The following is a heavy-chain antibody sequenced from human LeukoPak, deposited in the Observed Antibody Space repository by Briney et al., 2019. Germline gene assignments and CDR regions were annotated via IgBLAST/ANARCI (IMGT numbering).Heavy chain of an antibody. J-gene: IGHJ6*02. CDR1: GGSISSYY. V-gene: IGHV4-59*01. CDR2: IYYSGST. Sequence: SETLSLACTVSGGSISSYYWSWIRQPPGKGLEWIGYIYYSGSTNYNPSLKSRVTISVDTSKNQFSLKLSSVTAADTAVYYCARDRGDDFWSGYFGGMDVWGQGTTVTVSS. D-gene: IGHD3-3*01. CDR3: ARDRGDDFWSGYFGGMDV.